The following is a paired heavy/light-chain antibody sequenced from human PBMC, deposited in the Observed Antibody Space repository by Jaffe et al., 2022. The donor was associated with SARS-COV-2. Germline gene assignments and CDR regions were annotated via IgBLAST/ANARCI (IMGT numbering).Light chain of an antibody. CDR3: ATWDDSLNGPWV. V-gene: IGLV1-44*01. CDR2: SNS. CDR1: SSNIGTNT. J-gene: IGLJ3*02. Sequence: QSVLTQPPSASGTPGQRVTISCSGSSSNIGTNTVNWYQQLPGTAPKLLIYSNSQRPSGVPDRFSGSKSGTSASLAISGLQSEDEADYYCATWDDSLNGPWVFGGGTKLTVL.
Heavy chain of an antibody. V-gene: IGHV1-18*04. D-gene: IGHD3-10*01. Sequence: QVQLVQSGGEVKKPGASVKVSCKASGYPFTSYGISWMRQAPGQGLEWMGWISAYNGNTDYAQKLQGRVTMTTDTSTSTAYMELRSLRSDDTAMYYCARDRGWGESRDYRSGSYYMAHDAFDFWGQGTMVTVSS. CDR3: ARDRGWGESRDYRSGSYYMAHDAFDF. J-gene: IGHJ3*01. CDR2: ISAYNGNT. CDR1: GYPFTSYG.